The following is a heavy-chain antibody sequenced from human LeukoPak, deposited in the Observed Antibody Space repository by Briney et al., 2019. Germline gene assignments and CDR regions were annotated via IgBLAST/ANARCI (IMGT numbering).Heavy chain of an antibody. Sequence: SETLSLTCTVSGGSISSSTYYWGWIRQPPGKGLEWIGSIYYTGNTYYNSSLKSRVSISVDTSKNQFSLRVNSVTAADTAVYYCARSCCQQQVSPGYFDDWVQGTLVTVSS. CDR3: ARSCCQQQVSPGYFDD. CDR2: IYYTGNT. V-gene: IGHV4-39*01. J-gene: IGHJ4*02. CDR1: GGSISSSTYY. D-gene: IGHD6-13*01.